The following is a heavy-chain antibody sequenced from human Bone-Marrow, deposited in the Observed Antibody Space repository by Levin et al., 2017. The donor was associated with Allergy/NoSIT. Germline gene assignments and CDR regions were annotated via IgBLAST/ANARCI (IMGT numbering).Heavy chain of an antibody. Sequence: PGGSLRLSCAASGFTFSSYGMHWVRQAPGKGLEWVAVISYDGSNKYYADSVKGRFTISRDNSKNTLYLQMNSLRAEDTAVYYCAKDRLFWYFDLWGRGTLVTVSS. J-gene: IGHJ2*01. CDR1: GFTFSSYG. V-gene: IGHV3-30*18. CDR3: AKDRLFWYFDL. D-gene: IGHD6-19*01. CDR2: ISYDGSNK.